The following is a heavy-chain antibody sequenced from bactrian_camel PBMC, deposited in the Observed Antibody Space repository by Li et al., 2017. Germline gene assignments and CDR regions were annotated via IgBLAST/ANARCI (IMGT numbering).Heavy chain of an antibody. CDR1: GFAYDSYA. D-gene: IGHD4*01. J-gene: IGHJ4*01. CDR3: VATIRPYSGCPGPNIVPLFQY. CDR2: IASDAQI. Sequence: VQLVESGGGSVQAGGSLTLSCVASGFAYDSYAMAWFRQAPGQQREGVAFIASDAQIAYGDSVKGRFTISDAKNTVYLQMNSLKPEDTAMYYCVATIRPYSGCPGPNIVPLFQYWGRGTQVTVSS. V-gene: IGHV3S63*01.